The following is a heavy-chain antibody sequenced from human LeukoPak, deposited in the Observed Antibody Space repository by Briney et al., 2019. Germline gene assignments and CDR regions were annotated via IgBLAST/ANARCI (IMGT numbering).Heavy chain of an antibody. CDR1: GYTFTSYG. D-gene: IGHD3-22*01. V-gene: IGHV1-18*01. CDR2: ISAYNGNT. CDR3: AREPNYYDSSGYYEIDY. J-gene: IGHJ4*02. Sequence: ASVKVSCKASGYTFTSYGISWVRQAPGQGLEWMGWISAYNGNTNYAQKLQGRVTMTTDTSTSTAYMELRSLKSDDPAVYYCAREPNYYDSSGYYEIDYWGQGTLVTVSS.